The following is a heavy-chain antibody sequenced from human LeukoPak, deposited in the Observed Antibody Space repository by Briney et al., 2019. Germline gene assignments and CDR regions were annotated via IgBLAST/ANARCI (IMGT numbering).Heavy chain of an antibody. V-gene: IGHV3-30*02. CDR3: AKSRAPTAAPDAFHI. J-gene: IGHJ3*02. CDR1: GFIFSNYG. CDR2: IGHGGSSE. Sequence: GGSLRLSCVASGFIFSNYGIHWVRQAPGKGLEWVAFIGHGGSSEYYADSVKGRFTISRDNSKSSLYLQMTSLRVEDTAVYYCAKSRAPTAAPDAFHIWGQGTMVTVSS. D-gene: IGHD1-14*01.